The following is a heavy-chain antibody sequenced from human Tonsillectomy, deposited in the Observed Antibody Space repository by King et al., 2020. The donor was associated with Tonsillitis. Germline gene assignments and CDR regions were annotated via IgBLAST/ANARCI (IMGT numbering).Heavy chain of an antibody. D-gene: IGHD4-17*01. V-gene: IGHV5-51*01. Sequence: QLVQSGAEVKKPGESLKISCKGSGYSFTSYWIGWVRQMPGKGLEWMGIIYPGDSDTRYSPSFQGQVTISADKSISTAYLQWSSLKASDTAMYYCARQQEKEGYTTVTTAFGIWGQGTMVTVSS. CDR2: IYPGDSDT. CDR1: GYSFTSYW. CDR3: ARQQEKEGYTTVTTAFGI. J-gene: IGHJ3*02.